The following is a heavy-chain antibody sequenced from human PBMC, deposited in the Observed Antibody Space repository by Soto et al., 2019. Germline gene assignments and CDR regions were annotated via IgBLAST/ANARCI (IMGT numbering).Heavy chain of an antibody. V-gene: IGHV3-23*01. J-gene: IGHJ4*02. CDR2: LGGSGGST. D-gene: IGHD6-13*01. CDR1: GFTFSSYA. CDR3: ANVLVLYYFDY. Sequence: PGGSLRLSCAASGFTFSSYAMSWVRQAPGKGLEWVSALGGSGGSTYYADSVKGRFTISRDNSKNTLYLQMNSLSAEDTAVYYCANVLVLYYFDYWGQGTLLTVSS.